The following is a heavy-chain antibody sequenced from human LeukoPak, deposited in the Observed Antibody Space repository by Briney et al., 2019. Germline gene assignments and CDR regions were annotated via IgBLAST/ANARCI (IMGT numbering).Heavy chain of an antibody. Sequence: GGSLRLSCAASGFTVSSNYMSWVRQAPGKGLEWVSLIYSGDSTYYAESVKGRFTISRDNSKNTLYLQMNSLRPDDTAVYYCARLSGLFDYWGQGTLVTVSS. V-gene: IGHV3-53*01. CDR1: GFTVSSNY. CDR3: ARLSGLFDY. D-gene: IGHD5-12*01. J-gene: IGHJ4*02. CDR2: IYSGDST.